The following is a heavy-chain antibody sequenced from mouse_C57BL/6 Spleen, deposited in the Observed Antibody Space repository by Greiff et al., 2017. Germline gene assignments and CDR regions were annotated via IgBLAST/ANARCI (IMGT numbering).Heavy chain of an antibody. V-gene: IGHV1-81*01. CDR1: GYTFTSYG. CDR2: IYPRSGNT. D-gene: IGHD1-1*01. CDR3: ARSSITTVVAPYYAMDY. J-gene: IGHJ4*01. Sequence: VQLQQSGAELARPGASVKLSCKASGYTFTSYGISWVKQRTGQGLEWIGEIYPRSGNTYYNEKFKGKATLTADKSSSTAYMELRSLTSEDSAVYFCARSSITTVVAPYYAMDYWGQGTSVTVSS.